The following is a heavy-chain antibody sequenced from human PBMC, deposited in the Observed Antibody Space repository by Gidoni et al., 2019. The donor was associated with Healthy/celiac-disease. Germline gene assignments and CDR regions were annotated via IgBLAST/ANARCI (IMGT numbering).Heavy chain of an antibody. Sequence: QLQLQESGSGLVKPSQTLSLTCAVSGGSISSGGYSWSWIRQPPGKGMEWIGYIYHSGSTYYNPSLKSRVTISVDRSKNQFSLKLSAVTAADTAVYYCARALHPTTYYYYGMDVWGQGTTVTVSS. CDR1: GGSISSGGYS. J-gene: IGHJ6*02. CDR2: IYHSGST. V-gene: IGHV4-30-2*01. CDR3: ARALHPTTYYYYGMDV. D-gene: IGHD1-7*01.